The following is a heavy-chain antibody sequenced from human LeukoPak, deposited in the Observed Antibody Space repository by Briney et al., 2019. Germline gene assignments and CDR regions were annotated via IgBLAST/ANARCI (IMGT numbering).Heavy chain of an antibody. CDR3: VRDGPTYWYFDV. CDR1: GFTFSSYS. J-gene: IGHJ2*01. V-gene: IGHV3-21*01. CDR2: ISSSSSYI. Sequence: GGSLRLSCAASGFTFSSYSMNWVRQAPGKGLEWVSSISSSSSYIYYADSVKGRFTISRDNAKNSLYLQMDSLRVEDTAVYYCVRDGPTYWYFDVWGRGTLVAVS.